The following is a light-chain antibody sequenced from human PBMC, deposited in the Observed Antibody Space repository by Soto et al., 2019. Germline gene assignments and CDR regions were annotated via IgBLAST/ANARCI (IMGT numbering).Light chain of an antibody. CDR1: RSNIGTPYD. CDR3: QSYDSSLSGHVV. Sequence: QSVLTQPPSVSGAPGQRVTISCTGSRSNIGTPYDVHWYQQLPGTAPKLLIYANSNRPSGVPDRFSGSKSGTSASLAITGLQADDEADYYCQSYDSSLSGHVVFGGGTKLTVL. J-gene: IGLJ2*01. CDR2: ANS. V-gene: IGLV1-40*01.